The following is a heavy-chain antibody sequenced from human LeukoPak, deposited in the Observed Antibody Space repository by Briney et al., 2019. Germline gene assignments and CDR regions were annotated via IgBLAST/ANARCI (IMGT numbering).Heavy chain of an antibody. Sequence: GGSLRLSCAASGFTFSSYAMSWVRQAPGKGLEWVSAISGSGGSTYYADSVKGRFIISRDNSKNALYLQMNSLRAEDTAVYYCAKDINYDTHSYYFDYWGQGTLVTVSS. CDR1: GFTFSSYA. CDR3: AKDINYDTHSYYFDY. CDR2: ISGSGGST. V-gene: IGHV3-23*01. D-gene: IGHD3-22*01. J-gene: IGHJ4*02.